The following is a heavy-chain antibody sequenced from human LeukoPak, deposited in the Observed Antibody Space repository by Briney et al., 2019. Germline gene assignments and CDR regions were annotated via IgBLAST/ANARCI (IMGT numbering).Heavy chain of an antibody. CDR2: ITSSSSYK. Sequence: PGGSLRLSCAAPGFTFSNYNMNWVRQAPGKGLECISSITSSSSYKFYADSVKGRFTISRDNAKNSLYLQMNSLRAEDTAVYYCARDPYSGAYYEGYYYYYMDVWGKGTTVTVSS. V-gene: IGHV3-21*01. D-gene: IGHD1-26*01. J-gene: IGHJ6*03. CDR1: GFTFSNYN. CDR3: ARDPYSGAYYEGYYYYYMDV.